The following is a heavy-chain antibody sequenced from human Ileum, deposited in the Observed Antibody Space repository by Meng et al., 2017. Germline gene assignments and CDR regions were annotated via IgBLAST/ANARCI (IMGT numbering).Heavy chain of an antibody. Sequence: GESLKISCAVSGGTFSASDIHWVRQASGKGLEWVGRIRSKAGSFATAYPASVKGRFAISRDDSKDTVFLQMNSLITEDTAVYYGTMYDSGHLWGHGTMVTVSS. V-gene: IGHV3-73*01. CDR3: TMYDSGHL. CDR1: GGTFSASD. CDR2: IRSKAGSFAT. J-gene: IGHJ3*01. D-gene: IGHD3-22*01.